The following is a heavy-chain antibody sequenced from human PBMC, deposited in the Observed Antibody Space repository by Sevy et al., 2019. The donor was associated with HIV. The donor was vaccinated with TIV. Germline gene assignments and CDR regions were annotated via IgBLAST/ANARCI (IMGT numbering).Heavy chain of an antibody. Sequence: GESLKISCKGSGYSFTSYWIGWVRQMPGKGLEWMGIIYPGDSDTRYSPSFQGQVTISADKSISTAYLRWSSLKASDTAMYYCARHESSWYGGVDYWGQGTLVTVSS. CDR2: IYPGDSDT. J-gene: IGHJ4*02. V-gene: IGHV5-51*01. D-gene: IGHD6-13*01. CDR3: ARHESSWYGGVDY. CDR1: GYSFTSYW.